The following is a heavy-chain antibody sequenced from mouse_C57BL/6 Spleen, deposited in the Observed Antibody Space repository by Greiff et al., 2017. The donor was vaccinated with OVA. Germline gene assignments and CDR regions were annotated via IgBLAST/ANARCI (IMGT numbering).Heavy chain of an antibody. V-gene: IGHV3-6*01. CDR3: ARGPNWDDWYFDV. CDR2: ISYDGSN. J-gene: IGHJ1*03. D-gene: IGHD4-1*01. Sequence: VQLQQSGPGLVKPSQSLSLTCSVTGYSITSGYYWNWIRQFPGNKLEWMGYISYDGSNNYNPSLKNRISITRDTSKNQFFLKLNSVTTEDTATYYCARGPNWDDWYFDVWGTGTTVTVSS. CDR1: GYSITSGYY.